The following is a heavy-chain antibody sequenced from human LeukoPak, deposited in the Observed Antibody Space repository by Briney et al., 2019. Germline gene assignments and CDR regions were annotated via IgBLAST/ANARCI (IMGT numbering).Heavy chain of an antibody. J-gene: IGHJ4*02. CDR3: ARDPANSGSYLDY. V-gene: IGHV3-33*08. CDR2: IWYDGSNK. CDR1: EFTFSDSA. Sequence: GGSLRLSCSASEFTFSDSAMHWVRQAPGKGLEWVAVIWYDGSNKYYADSVKGRFTISRDNSKNTLYLQMNSLRAEDTAVYYCARDPANSGSYLDYWGQGTLVTVSS. D-gene: IGHD1-26*01.